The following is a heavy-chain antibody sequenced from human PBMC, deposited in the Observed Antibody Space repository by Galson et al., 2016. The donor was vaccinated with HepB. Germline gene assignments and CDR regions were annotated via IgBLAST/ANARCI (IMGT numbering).Heavy chain of an antibody. J-gene: IGHJ4*02. V-gene: IGHV3-49*03. CDR3: TRVMVGHGVYSFEY. Sequence: SLRLSCAGSGFSFSDYGLSWFRQAPGKGLEWVSYIRSRALGGSTEYAASVKGRVTISRDDSKNIAYLQMNSLRTEDTAVYYCTRVMVGHGVYSFEYWGQGTLVAVSS. CDR2: IRSRALGGST. D-gene: IGHD2-8*01. CDR1: GFSFSDYG.